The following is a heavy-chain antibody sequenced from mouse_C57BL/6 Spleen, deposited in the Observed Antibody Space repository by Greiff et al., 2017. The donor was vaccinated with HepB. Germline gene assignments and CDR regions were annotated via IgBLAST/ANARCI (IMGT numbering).Heavy chain of an antibody. Sequence: VQLQQSGPELVKPGASVKISCKASGYSFTDYNLNWVKQSNGKSLEWIGVISPNYGTTSYNQKFKGKATLTVDQSSSTAYMQRNSLTSEDSAVYYCARRGITTVVASHAMDYWGQGTSVTVSS. CDR1: GYSFTDYN. J-gene: IGHJ4*01. V-gene: IGHV1-39*01. D-gene: IGHD1-1*01. CDR3: ARRGITTVVASHAMDY. CDR2: ISPNYGTT.